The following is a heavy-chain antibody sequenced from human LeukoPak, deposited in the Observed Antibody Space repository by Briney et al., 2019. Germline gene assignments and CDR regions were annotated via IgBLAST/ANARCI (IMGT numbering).Heavy chain of an antibody. CDR1: GGTFSSYA. CDR2: IIPIFGTA. V-gene: IGHV1-69*13. CDR3: ARDPSSSGSSWYGVTRNYYYYMDV. J-gene: IGHJ6*03. Sequence: ASVKVSCKASGGTFSSYAISWVRQAPGQGLEWMGGIIPIFGTANYAQKFQGRVTITADESTSTAYMELSSLRSEDTAVYYCARDPSSSGSSWYGVTRNYYYYMDVWGKGTTVTVSS. D-gene: IGHD6-13*01.